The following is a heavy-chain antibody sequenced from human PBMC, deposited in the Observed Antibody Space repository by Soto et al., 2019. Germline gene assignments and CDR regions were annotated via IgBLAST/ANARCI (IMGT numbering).Heavy chain of an antibody. CDR2: ISGSGGNT. D-gene: IGHD3-10*01. CDR1: GFTFSSYA. CDR3: AKDHGVRPDYYYGMDV. Sequence: GGSLRLSCAASGFTFSSYAMSWVRQAPGKGLEWVSAISGSGGNTNYADSVKGRFTMSRDNSKNTLYLQMNSLRAEDTAVYYCAKDHGVRPDYYYGMDVWGQGTTVTVSS. V-gene: IGHV3-23*01. J-gene: IGHJ6*02.